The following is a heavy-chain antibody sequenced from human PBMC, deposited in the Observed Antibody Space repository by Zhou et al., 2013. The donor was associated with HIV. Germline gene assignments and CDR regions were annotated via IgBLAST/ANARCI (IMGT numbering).Heavy chain of an antibody. Sequence: EVQLLESGGNLVQPGGSLGLPCAASGFTFSNYAMTWVRQAPGKGLEWVSTISGSGSRTYYADSVKGRFTISRDNSKNTLFLLMNSLRAEDTAIYYCAKHSGTPQSRFDYWGREPWSPSPQ. CDR1: GFTFSNYA. V-gene: IGHV3-23*01. CDR3: AKHSGTPQSRFDY. D-gene: IGHD1-26*01. CDR2: ISGSGSRT. J-gene: IGHJ4*02.